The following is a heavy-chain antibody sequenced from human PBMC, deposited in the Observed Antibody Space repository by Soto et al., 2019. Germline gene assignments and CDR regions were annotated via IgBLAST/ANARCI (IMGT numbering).Heavy chain of an antibody. CDR2: IYYSGST. CDR1: GGSISSSSYY. Sequence: SETLSLTCTVSGGSISSSSYYWGWIRQPPGKGLEWIGSIYYSGSTYYNPSLKSRVTISVDTSKNQISLKLSSVTAADTAVYYCARHWHYYDSSGYYSLRANWFDPWGQGTLVTVSS. D-gene: IGHD3-22*01. CDR3: ARHWHYYDSSGYYSLRANWFDP. V-gene: IGHV4-39*01. J-gene: IGHJ5*02.